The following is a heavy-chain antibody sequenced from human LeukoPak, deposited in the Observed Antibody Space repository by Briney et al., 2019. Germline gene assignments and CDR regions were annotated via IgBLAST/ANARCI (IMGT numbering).Heavy chain of an antibody. CDR2: VSGGGGTT. CDR3: AKDMGYCSSATCYGLDY. V-gene: IGHV3-23*01. Sequence: GGSLRLSCAASGFTFSSYAMSWVRQAPGKGLEWVSTVSGGGGTTYYADPVKGRLTISRDNSKNTLFLQMNSLRAEDTAIYYCAKDMGYCSSATCYGLDYWGQGTLVTVSS. D-gene: IGHD2-2*01. J-gene: IGHJ4*02. CDR1: GFTFSSYA.